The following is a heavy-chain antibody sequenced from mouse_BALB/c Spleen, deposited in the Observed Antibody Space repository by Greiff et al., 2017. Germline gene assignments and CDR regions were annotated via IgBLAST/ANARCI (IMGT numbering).Heavy chain of an antibody. CDR3: ARNDYDTFAY. J-gene: IGHJ3*01. D-gene: IGHD2-4*01. V-gene: IGHV5-15*02. CDR2: ISNLAYSI. Sequence: EVHLVESGGGLVQPGGSRKLSCAASGFTFSDYGMAWVRQAPGKGPEWVAFISNLAYSIYYADTVTGRFTISRENAKNTLYLEMSSLRSEDTAMYYCARNDYDTFAYWGQGTLVTVSA. CDR1: GFTFSDYG.